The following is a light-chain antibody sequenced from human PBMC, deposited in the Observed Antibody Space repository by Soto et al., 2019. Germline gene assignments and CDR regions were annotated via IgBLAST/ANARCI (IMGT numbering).Light chain of an antibody. CDR3: QKFHNGPPMT. CDR1: QSVSTN. CDR2: GAS. V-gene: IGKV3-15*01. Sequence: TQSHATLPVSHGVRGPLSSLASQSVSTNLAWYQQKPGQAPRLLIYGASTRATGITARFSGSGSGTEFTLTISSLQSADFAGYYCQKFHNGPPMTFGQGTRLEIK. J-gene: IGKJ5*01.